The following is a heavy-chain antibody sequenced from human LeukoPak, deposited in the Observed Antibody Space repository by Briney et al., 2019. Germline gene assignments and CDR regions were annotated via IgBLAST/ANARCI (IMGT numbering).Heavy chain of an antibody. D-gene: IGHD6-19*01. CDR1: GFTFSSYG. J-gene: IGHJ6*02. CDR2: ISYDGSNK. V-gene: IGHV3-30*18. CDR3: AKDQAGYSSGWYFYYYYGMDV. Sequence: GGSLRLSCAASGFTFSSYGMHWVRQAPGKGLEWVAVISYDGSNKYYADSVKGRFTISRDNSKNTLYLQMNSLRAEDTAVYYCAKDQAGYSSGWYFYYYYGMDVWGQGTTVTVSS.